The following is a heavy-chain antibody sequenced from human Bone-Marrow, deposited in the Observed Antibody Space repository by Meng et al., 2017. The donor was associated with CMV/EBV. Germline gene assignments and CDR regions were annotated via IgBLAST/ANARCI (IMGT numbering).Heavy chain of an antibody. CDR1: GYTFTSYY. J-gene: IGHJ4*02. CDR3: AREISGSYSAGGY. D-gene: IGHD1-26*01. CDR2: INPNSGDT. Sequence: ASVKVSCKASGYTFTSYYMHWVRQAPGQGLEWMGCINPNSGDTYYVQNFQGRVTMTRDMSLSTAYMELSRLRSDDTAVYYCAREISGSYSAGGYWGQGTRVTVSS. V-gene: IGHV1-2*02.